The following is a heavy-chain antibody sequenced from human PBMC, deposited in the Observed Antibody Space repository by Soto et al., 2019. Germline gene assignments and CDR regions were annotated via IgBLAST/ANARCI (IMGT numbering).Heavy chain of an antibody. V-gene: IGHV3-21*01. Sequence: EVQLVESGGGLVKPGGSLRLSCAASGFTFSSYSMNWVRQAPGKGLEWVSSISSSSSYIYYADSVKGRFTIFRDNAKNSLYLQMNRLRAEDTAVYYCAIDQYYDSSGYPFDYWGQGTLVTVSS. CDR3: AIDQYYDSSGYPFDY. D-gene: IGHD3-22*01. CDR2: ISSSSSYI. CDR1: GFTFSSYS. J-gene: IGHJ4*02.